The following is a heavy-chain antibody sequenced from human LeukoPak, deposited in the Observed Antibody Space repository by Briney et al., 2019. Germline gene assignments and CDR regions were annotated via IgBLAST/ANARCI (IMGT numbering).Heavy chain of an antibody. Sequence: GGSLRLSCAASGFTVSSNYMSWVRQAPGKGLEWVSVIYSGGSTYYADSVKGRFTISRDNSKNTLYLQMNSLRAEDTAVYYCARDSSYGVVDYWGQGTLVTVSS. CDR1: GFTVSSNY. CDR2: IYSGGST. V-gene: IGHV3-53*01. J-gene: IGHJ4*02. D-gene: IGHD5-18*01. CDR3: ARDSSYGVVDY.